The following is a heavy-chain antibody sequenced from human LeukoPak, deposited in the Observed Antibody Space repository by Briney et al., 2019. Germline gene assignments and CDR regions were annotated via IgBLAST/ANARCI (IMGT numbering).Heavy chain of an antibody. D-gene: IGHD4-23*01. CDR2: ISLTGSSI. Sequence: PGGSLRLSCATSGFTFTYYAMSWVRQAPGKGLEWLLSISLTGSSIYYADSMQGRVTISRDNANNSVFLHINSLRAEDSGIYYCARENGGNSLDTWGQGALVTVSS. CDR3: ARENGGNSLDT. CDR1: GFTFTYYA. J-gene: IGHJ5*02. V-gene: IGHV3-21*01.